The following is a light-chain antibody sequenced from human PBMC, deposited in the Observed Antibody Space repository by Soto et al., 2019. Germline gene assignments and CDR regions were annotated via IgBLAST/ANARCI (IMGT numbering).Light chain of an antibody. V-gene: IGLV1-40*01. CDR3: QSYDSSLSGWV. CDR1: SSNIGAGYN. Sequence: QLVLTQPPSVSGAPGQRVTISCTGSSSNIGAGYNVHWSQQLPGTAPKLLIYGNSNRPSGVPDRFSGSKSGTSASLAITGLQAEDEADYYGQSYDSSLSGWVFGGGTKVTVL. CDR2: GNS. J-gene: IGLJ3*02.